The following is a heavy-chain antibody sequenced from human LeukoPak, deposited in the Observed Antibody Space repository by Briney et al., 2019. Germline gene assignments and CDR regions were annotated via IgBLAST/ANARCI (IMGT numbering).Heavy chain of an antibody. CDR1: GYTFSAYH. Sequence: ASVKVSCKASGYTFSAYHIHWVRQAPGQGLEWMGWINPNSGGTNFAPKFHGRVSMTRDTSINTAYMELSRLTSDDTAVYYCARDGDDNGDYVLGWFDPWGQGTLVTVSS. D-gene: IGHD4-17*01. J-gene: IGHJ5*02. CDR3: ARDGDDNGDYVLGWFDP. CDR2: INPNSGGT. V-gene: IGHV1-2*02.